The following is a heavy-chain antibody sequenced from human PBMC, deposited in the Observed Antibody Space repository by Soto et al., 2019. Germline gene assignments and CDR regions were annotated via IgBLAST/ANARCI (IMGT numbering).Heavy chain of an antibody. V-gene: IGHV4-59*01. Sequence: QVQLQESGPGLVKPSETLSLTCTVSGGSISSYYWSWVRQPPGKGLERIGYIYYTGSTNYNPSLNSRVTVSVDTSKNKFYLKLGSVPAADTVVYYCARDWFIGTGDAFDIGVEGTMVTVSS. D-gene: IGHD3-10*01. CDR3: ARDWFIGTGDAFDI. J-gene: IGHJ3*02. CDR2: IYYTGST. CDR1: GGSISSYY.